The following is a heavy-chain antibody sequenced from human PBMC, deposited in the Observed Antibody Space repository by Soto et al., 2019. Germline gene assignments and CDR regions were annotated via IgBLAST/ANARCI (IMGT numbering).Heavy chain of an antibody. CDR3: ATVYCATTSCYAPFDY. CDR2: IKTNSDGGTV. J-gene: IGHJ4*02. V-gene: IGHV3-15*01. CDR1: GFTFRNAW. Sequence: GGSLRLSCAASGFTFRNAWMSWVRQAPGKGLEWIGRIKTNSDGGTVDYASPVKGRFTISRDDSKSMLYLDLNSLKTEDTGVYFCATVYCATTSCYAPFDYWGKGT. D-gene: IGHD2-2*01.